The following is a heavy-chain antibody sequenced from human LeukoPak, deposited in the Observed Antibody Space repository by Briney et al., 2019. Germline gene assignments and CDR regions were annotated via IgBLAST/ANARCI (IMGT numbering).Heavy chain of an antibody. Sequence: GGSLRLSFSASGFTFSSYGMHWVRQAPGKGLEWVAFIRYDGSNKYYADSVKVRFTISRDNSKNTLYLQMNSLRAEDTAVYYCAKDPIGGWMFDYWGQGTLVTVSS. D-gene: IGHD6-19*01. CDR3: AKDPIGGWMFDY. CDR2: IRYDGSNK. J-gene: IGHJ4*02. CDR1: GFTFSSYG. V-gene: IGHV3-30*02.